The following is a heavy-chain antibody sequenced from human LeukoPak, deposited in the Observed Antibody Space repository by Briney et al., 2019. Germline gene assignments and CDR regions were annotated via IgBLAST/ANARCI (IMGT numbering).Heavy chain of an antibody. V-gene: IGHV1-18*01. CDR2: ISAYNGNT. CDR3: ARVVDGSGSYYTNNWFDP. CDR1: GYTFTSYG. J-gene: IGHJ5*02. Sequence: GASVKVSCKASGYTFTSYGISWVRQAPGQGLEWMGWISAYNGNTNYAQKLQGRVTMTTDTSTSTAYMELRSLRSDDTAVYYCARVVDGSGSYYTNNWFDPWGQGTLVTVSS. D-gene: IGHD3-10*01.